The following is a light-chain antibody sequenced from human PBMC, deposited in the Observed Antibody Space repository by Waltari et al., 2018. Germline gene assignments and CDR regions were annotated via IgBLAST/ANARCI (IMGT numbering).Light chain of an antibody. CDR3: QQRNTWPPIT. CDR1: QSVSTS. J-gene: IGKJ5*01. Sequence: DIVLTQSPATLSLSPGERATLSCRASQSVSTSLAWYQQKPGQAPRLLIYDASNRATGIPARFTGSGSGTDFTLTISSLEPEDFGVYYCQQRNTWPPITFGQGTRLEIK. CDR2: DAS. V-gene: IGKV3-11*01.